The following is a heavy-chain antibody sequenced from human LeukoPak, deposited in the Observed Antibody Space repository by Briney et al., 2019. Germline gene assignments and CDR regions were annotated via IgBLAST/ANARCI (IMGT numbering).Heavy chain of an antibody. Sequence: GASVKVSCKASGYTFTDYYMHWVQQAPGQGLELMGWINPDSGGTNYAQNFQGRVTMTRDTSISTAYMELSRLRSDDTAVYYCARPFIETPSLGALDYWGQGTLVTVSS. CDR1: GYTFTDYY. CDR3: ARPFIETPSLGALDY. CDR2: INPDSGGT. V-gene: IGHV1-2*02. J-gene: IGHJ4*02. D-gene: IGHD4-23*01.